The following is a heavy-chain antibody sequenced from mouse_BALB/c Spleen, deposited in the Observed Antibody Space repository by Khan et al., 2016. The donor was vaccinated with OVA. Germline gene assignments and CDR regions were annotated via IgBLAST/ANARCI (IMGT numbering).Heavy chain of an antibody. CDR3: ATHVTGSFAY. CDR2: ISSDGDYT. Sequence: EVELVESGGDLVKSGGSLKLSCAASGFTFSPYSMSWVRQTPDKRLEWVATISSDGDYTYYPDSVKGRFTISRDTAKKPLYLQMSSLKSEDTAIYYCATHVTGSFAYWGQGTLVTVSA. V-gene: IGHV5-6*01. D-gene: IGHD4-1*01. CDR1: GFTFSPYS. J-gene: IGHJ3*01.